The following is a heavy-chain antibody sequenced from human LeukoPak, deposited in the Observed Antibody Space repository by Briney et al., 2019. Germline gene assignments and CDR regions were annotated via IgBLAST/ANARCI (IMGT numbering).Heavy chain of an antibody. CDR1: GYTFTGYY. CDR3: ARCDVVVVAARQHYYYYYGMDV. V-gene: IGHV1-2*02. J-gene: IGHJ6*02. CDR2: INPNSGGT. Sequence: ASVKVSCKASGYTFTGYYMHWVRQAPGQGLEWMGWINPNSGGTNYAQKFQGRVTMTRDTSISTAYMALSRLRSDDTAVYYCARCDVVVVAARQHYYYYYGMDVWGQGTTVTVSS. D-gene: IGHD2-15*01.